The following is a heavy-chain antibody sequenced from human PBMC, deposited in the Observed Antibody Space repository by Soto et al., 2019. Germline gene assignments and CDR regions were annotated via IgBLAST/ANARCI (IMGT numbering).Heavy chain of an antibody. CDR3: ASGGYCSGGSCYVFWGLAFDI. CDR2: ISAYNGNT. D-gene: IGHD2-15*01. Sequence: QVQLVQSGAEVKKPGASVKVSCKASGYTFTSYGISWVRQAPGQGLEWMGWISAYNGNTNYAQKLQGRVTMTTDTSTSTAYMELRSLRSDDTAVYYCASGGYCSGGSCYVFWGLAFDIWGQGTMVTVSS. V-gene: IGHV1-18*01. CDR1: GYTFTSYG. J-gene: IGHJ3*02.